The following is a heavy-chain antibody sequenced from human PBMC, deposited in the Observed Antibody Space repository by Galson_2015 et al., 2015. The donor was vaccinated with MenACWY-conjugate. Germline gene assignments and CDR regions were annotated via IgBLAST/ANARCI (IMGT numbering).Heavy chain of an antibody. D-gene: IGHD2-2*01. V-gene: IGHV3-74*01. CDR2: INSDGSST. Sequence: SLRLSCAASGFTFSSYWMHWVRQAPGKGLVWVSHINSDGSSTSYADSVKGRFTISRDNAKNTLYLQMNSLRAEDTAVYYCAVYCSSTRCYGASGGYWGQGTLVTVSS. J-gene: IGHJ4*02. CDR1: GFTFSSYW. CDR3: AVYCSSTRCYGASGGY.